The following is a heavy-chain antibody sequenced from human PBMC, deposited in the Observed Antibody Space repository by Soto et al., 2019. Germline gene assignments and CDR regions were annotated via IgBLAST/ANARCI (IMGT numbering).Heavy chain of an antibody. CDR2: IHSGGTT. CDR3: ARAISGGYYFYGTDV. V-gene: IGHV3-53*02. D-gene: IGHD2-15*01. J-gene: IGHJ6*02. Sequence: EVQLVETGGGLIQSGGSLRLSCAASGFTVSSNYMSWVRQAPGKGLEWVSTIHSGGTTYYADSVKGRFTISRDNSMNTLHLQMNSLRAEDTAVYYCARAISGGYYFYGTDVWGLGTTVTVSS. CDR1: GFTVSSNY.